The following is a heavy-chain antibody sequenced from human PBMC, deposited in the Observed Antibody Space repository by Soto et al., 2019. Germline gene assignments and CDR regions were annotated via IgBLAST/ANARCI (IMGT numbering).Heavy chain of an antibody. CDR1: GFTFSSYS. V-gene: IGHV3-48*01. J-gene: IGHJ4*02. D-gene: IGHD2-2*02. Sequence: GGSLRLSCAASGFTFSSYSMNWVRQAPGKGLEWVSYISSSSTIYYADSVKGRFTISRDNAKNSLYLQMNSLRAEDTAVYYCARDYSSYSPFAYWGQGTLVTVSS. CDR3: ARDYSSYSPFAY. CDR2: ISSSSTI.